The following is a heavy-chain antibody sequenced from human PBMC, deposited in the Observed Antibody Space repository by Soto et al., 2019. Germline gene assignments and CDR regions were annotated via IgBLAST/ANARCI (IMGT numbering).Heavy chain of an antibody. CDR3: TGIDYSSSPGDY. D-gene: IGHD6-6*01. J-gene: IGHJ4*02. CDR1: GFTFSGSA. V-gene: IGHV3-73*01. CDR2: IRSKANSYAT. Sequence: ESGGGLVQPGGSLKLSCAASGFTFSGSAMHWVRQASGKGLEWVGRIRSKANSYATAYAASVKGRFTISRDDSKNTAYLQMNSLKTEDTAVYYCTGIDYSSSPGDYWGQGTLVTVSS.